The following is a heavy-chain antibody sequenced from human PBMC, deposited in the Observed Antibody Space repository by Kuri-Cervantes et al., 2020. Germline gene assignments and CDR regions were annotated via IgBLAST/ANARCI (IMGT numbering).Heavy chain of an antibody. CDR1: GFSFSSYS. V-gene: IGHV3-48*01. D-gene: IGHD3-16*01. CDR2: ISSSSTTI. CDR3: AKDYYDNSGAY. J-gene: IGHJ4*02. Sequence: LSLTCAASGFSFSSYSMNWVRRAPGKGLEGVSYISSSSTTIYYADSVKGRFTISRDNAKNSLYLQMNSLRAEDTAVYYCAKDYYDNSGAYWGQGTLVTVSS.